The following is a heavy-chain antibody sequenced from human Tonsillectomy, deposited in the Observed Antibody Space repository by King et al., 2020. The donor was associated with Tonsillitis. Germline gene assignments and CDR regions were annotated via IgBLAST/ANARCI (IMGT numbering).Heavy chain of an antibody. V-gene: IGHV3-49*05. J-gene: IGHJ4*02. CDR2: IRSKAYGGTT. Sequence: VQLVESGGGLLKPGRSLRLSCTASGFTFGDYAMSWFRQAPGKGLEWVGFIRSKAYGGTTEYAASVKGRFTISRDDSKSIAYLQMNSLKTEDTAVYDGTRDEYGSGSYYEDYWGQGTLVTVSA. D-gene: IGHD3-10*01. CDR3: TRDEYGSGSYYEDY. CDR1: GFTFGDYA.